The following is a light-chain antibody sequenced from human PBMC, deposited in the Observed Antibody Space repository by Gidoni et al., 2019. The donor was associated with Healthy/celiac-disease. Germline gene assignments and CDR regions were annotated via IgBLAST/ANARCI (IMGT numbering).Light chain of an antibody. CDR1: QDISNY. Sequence: DIQMTQSPSSLSASVGDRVTITCRASQDISNYLAWFQQKPGKAPQSLIYAASSLQSGVPSRFSGSGSGTDFTLTINSLQPEDFATYYCQQYDTFPRTFGQGTKVEIK. J-gene: IGKJ1*01. V-gene: IGKV1-16*01. CDR3: QQYDTFPRT. CDR2: AAS.